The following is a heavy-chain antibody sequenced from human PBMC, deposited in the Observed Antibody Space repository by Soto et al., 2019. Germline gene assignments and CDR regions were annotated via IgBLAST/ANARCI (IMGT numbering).Heavy chain of an antibody. CDR1: GFTFSSYD. CDR3: AKGSPWYSGSYWALNAFDI. Sequence: QVQLVESGGGVVQPGRSLRLSCAASGFTFSSYDMHWVRQAPGKGLEWVAVISYDGSNKYYADSVKGRFTISRDNSKNTLYLQMNSLRAEDTAVYYCAKGSPWYSGSYWALNAFDIWGQGTMVTVSS. D-gene: IGHD1-26*01. J-gene: IGHJ3*02. CDR2: ISYDGSNK. V-gene: IGHV3-30*18.